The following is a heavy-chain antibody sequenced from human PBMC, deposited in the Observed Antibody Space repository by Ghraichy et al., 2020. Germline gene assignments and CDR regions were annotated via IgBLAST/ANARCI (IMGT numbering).Heavy chain of an antibody. CDR3: AKDRTVVTANFYFDF. CDR1: GYTFTAYH. CDR2: INPDSGGT. D-gene: IGHD2-21*02. Sequence: ASVKVSCKASGYTFTAYHIHWVRQAPGQGLEWMGRINPDSGGTKYAQKFQGRVTMTRDRSTSTAYMEVSRVRFDDTAVYYCAKDRTVVTANFYFDFWGQGTLVTVSS. V-gene: IGHV1-2*02. J-gene: IGHJ4*02.